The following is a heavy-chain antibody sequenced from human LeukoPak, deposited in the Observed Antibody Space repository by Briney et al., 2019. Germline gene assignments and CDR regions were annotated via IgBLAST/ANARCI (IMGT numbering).Heavy chain of an antibody. CDR1: GYSFTSYD. CDR2: MDPDSGNS. J-gene: IGHJ4*02. D-gene: IGHD1-1*01. CDR3: ARGLRRGRSGPGY. Sequence: ASVKVSCKASGYSFTSYDINWVRQATGQGPEWMGWMDPDSGNSGSEKKFQGRVTMTRDTSINTAYMDLSSLRFEDTAVYYCARGLRRGRSGPGYWGPGTQVTVSS. V-gene: IGHV1-8*01.